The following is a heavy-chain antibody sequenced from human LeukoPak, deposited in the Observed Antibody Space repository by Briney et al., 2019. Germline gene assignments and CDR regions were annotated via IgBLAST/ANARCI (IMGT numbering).Heavy chain of an antibody. CDR2: IYSGGST. J-gene: IGHJ4*02. V-gene: IGHV3-53*01. Sequence: GGSLRLSCAASGFNVSYNYMSWVRQAPGKGLEWVSLIYSGGSTYYADSVKGRFTISRDNSKNTLYLQMDSLRAEDTAVYYCARRAAGDALYFDYWGQGTLVTVSS. CDR3: ARRAAGDALYFDY. CDR1: GFNVSYNY. D-gene: IGHD6-13*01.